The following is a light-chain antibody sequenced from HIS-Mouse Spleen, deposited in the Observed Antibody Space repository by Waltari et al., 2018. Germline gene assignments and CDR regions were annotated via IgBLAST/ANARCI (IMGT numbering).Light chain of an antibody. Sequence: QSALTQPASVSGSPGQSITIPCTGTSSDVGSDNLVPWYQQHPGKPPKLMIYEGSKRPSGVSNRFSGSKSGNTASLTISGLQAEDEADYYCCSYAGSSTWVFGGGTKLTVL. CDR1: SSDVGSDNL. J-gene: IGLJ3*02. CDR2: EGS. V-gene: IGLV2-23*01. CDR3: CSYAGSSTWV.